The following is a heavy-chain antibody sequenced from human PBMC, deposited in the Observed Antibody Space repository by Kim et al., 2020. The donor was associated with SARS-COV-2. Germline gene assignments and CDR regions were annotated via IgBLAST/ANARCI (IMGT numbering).Heavy chain of an antibody. J-gene: IGHJ6*02. V-gene: IGHV3-33*01. D-gene: IGHD3-10*01. CDR2: IWYDGSNK. Sequence: GGSLRLSCAASGFTFSSYGMHWVRQAPSKGLEWVAVIWYDGSNKYYADSVKGRFTISRDNSKNTLYLQMNSLRAEDTAVYYCARISEYYYYYGMDVWGQ. CDR1: GFTFSSYG. CDR3: ARISEYYYYYGMDV.